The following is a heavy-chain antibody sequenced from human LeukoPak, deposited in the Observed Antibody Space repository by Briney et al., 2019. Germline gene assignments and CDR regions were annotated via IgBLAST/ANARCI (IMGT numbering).Heavy chain of an antibody. CDR2: ISYDGSNK. Sequence: GGSLRLSCAASGLTFNNNYMSWVRQAPGKGPEWVAVISYDGSNKYYADSVKGRFTISRDNSKNTLYLQMNSLRPEDAAVYYCANLPLWGQGTLVTVSS. V-gene: IGHV3-30*18. CDR1: GLTFNNNY. CDR3: ANLPL. J-gene: IGHJ4*02.